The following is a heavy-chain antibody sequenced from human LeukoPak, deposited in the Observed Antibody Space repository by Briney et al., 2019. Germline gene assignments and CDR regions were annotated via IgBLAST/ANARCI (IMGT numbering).Heavy chain of an antibody. CDR2: IYYSGST. D-gene: IGHD7-27*01. Sequence: SETLSLTCTVSGGSISSGGYYWSWIRQHPGKGLEWIGYIYYSGSTYYNPSLKSRVTISVDTSKNQFSLKLSSVTAADTAVYYCARAPLTGDSNWFDPWGQGTLVTVSS. J-gene: IGHJ5*02. V-gene: IGHV4-31*03. CDR1: GGSISSGGYY. CDR3: ARAPLTGDSNWFDP.